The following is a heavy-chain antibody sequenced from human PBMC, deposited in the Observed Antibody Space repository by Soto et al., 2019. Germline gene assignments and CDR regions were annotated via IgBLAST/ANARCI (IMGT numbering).Heavy chain of an antibody. V-gene: IGHV4-28*01. CDR1: GYSIFRGNW. CDR3: ARSLYDRSDYVYGMDV. CDR2: IYYSGST. D-gene: IGHD3-22*01. Sequence: SETLSLTCAVSGYSIFRGNWWGWIRQPPGKGLEWIGYIYYSGSTLYNPSLKSRVTMSIDTSKNQFSLKLSCVTAVDKAICFCARSLYDRSDYVYGMDVWGQGTTVTVSS. J-gene: IGHJ6*02.